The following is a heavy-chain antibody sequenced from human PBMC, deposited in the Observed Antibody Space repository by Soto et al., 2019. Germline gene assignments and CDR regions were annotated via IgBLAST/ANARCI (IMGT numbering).Heavy chain of an antibody. Sequence: HPGGSLRLSCAASGFTFSSYAMHWVRQAPGKGLEWVAVISYDGSNKYYADSVKGRFTISRDNSKNTLYLQMNSLRAEDTAVYYCATYAEGYYDHWGQGTLVTVSS. CDR1: GFTFSSYA. V-gene: IGHV3-30-3*01. CDR3: ATYAEGYYDH. D-gene: IGHD4-17*01. CDR2: ISYDGSNK. J-gene: IGHJ4*02.